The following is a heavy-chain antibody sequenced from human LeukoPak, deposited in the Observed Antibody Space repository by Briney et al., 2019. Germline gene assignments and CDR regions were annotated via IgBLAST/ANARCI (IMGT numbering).Heavy chain of an antibody. D-gene: IGHD6-13*01. V-gene: IGHV4-59*01. CDR2: MYSGGAT. CDR1: DGSINGYY. J-gene: IGHJ3*02. Sequence: PSETLSLTCTVSDGSINGYYWSWIRQPPGKGLDWIGYMYSGGATNYSPSLKSRVTISEDMSKNQFSLKLTSVTAADTAVYYCARHSGHSSTNDAFDIWGQGTMVIVSS. CDR3: ARHSGHSSTNDAFDI.